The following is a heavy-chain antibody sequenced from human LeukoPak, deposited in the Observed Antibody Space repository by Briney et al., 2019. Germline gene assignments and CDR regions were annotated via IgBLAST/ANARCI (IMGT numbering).Heavy chain of an antibody. CDR2: ISSSGSTI. Sequence: GGSLRLSCAASGFTFSDYYMSWIRQAPGKGLEWVSYISSSGSTIYYADSVKGRFTISRDNAKNSLYLQMNSLRAEDTAVYYCARDYYYFWSGYPNWFDPWGQGTLVTVSS. CDR3: ARDYYYFWSGYPNWFDP. V-gene: IGHV3-11*04. CDR1: GFTFSDYY. D-gene: IGHD3-3*01. J-gene: IGHJ5*02.